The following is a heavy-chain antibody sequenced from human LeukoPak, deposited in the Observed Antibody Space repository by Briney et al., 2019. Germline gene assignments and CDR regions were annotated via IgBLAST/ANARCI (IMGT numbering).Heavy chain of an antibody. CDR3: ARLGSGWYFDY. Sequence: GGSLRLSCAASGFTFSDYYMGWIRQAPGKGLEWVSSISSSSGSIYYADSVKGRFTISRDNSMDTVYLQMNSLRAEDTAVYYCARLGSGWYFDYWGQGTLVTVSS. J-gene: IGHJ4*02. D-gene: IGHD6-19*01. CDR2: ISSSSGSI. CDR1: GFTFSDYY. V-gene: IGHV3-11*04.